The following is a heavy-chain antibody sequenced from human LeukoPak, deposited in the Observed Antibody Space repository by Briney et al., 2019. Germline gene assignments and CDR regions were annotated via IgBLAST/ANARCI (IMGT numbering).Heavy chain of an antibody. V-gene: IGHV1-2*02. CDR3: ARVAPGYYGMDV. J-gene: IGHJ6*02. CDR2: INPNSGGT. Sequence: GASVKVSCKASGYTFTGYYMHWVRQAPGQGLEWMGWINPNSGGTNYAQKFQGRVTMTRDTSISTAYMELSRLRSDGTAVYYCARVAPGYYGMDVWGQGTTVTVSS. CDR1: GYTFTGYY. D-gene: IGHD2-15*01.